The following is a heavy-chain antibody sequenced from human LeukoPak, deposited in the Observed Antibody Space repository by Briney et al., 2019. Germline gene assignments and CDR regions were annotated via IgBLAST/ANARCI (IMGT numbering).Heavy chain of an antibody. J-gene: IGHJ6*03. CDR3: ATHYGSGTGNPYYYYMDV. V-gene: IGHV1-69*02. Sequence: SVKASCKASGGTFSSYTISWVRQAPGQGLEWMGRIIPILGIANYAQKFQGRVTITADKSTSTAYMELSSLRSEDTAVYYCATHYGSGTGNPYYYYMDVWGKGTTVTVSS. D-gene: IGHD3-10*01. CDR1: GGTFSSYT. CDR2: IIPILGIA.